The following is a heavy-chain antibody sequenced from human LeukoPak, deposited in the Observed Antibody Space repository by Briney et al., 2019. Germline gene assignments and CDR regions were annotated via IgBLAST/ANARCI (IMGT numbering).Heavy chain of an antibody. CDR2: IYHSGST. V-gene: IGHV4-39*07. J-gene: IGHJ5*02. Sequence: SETLSLTCTVSGGSISSGGYYWSWIRQPPGKGLEWIGSIYHSGSTYYNPSLKSRVTTSVDTSKNQFSLKLSSVTAADTAVYYCAQSPPMVRGVIIASLSWFDPWGQGTLVTVSS. D-gene: IGHD3-10*01. CDR1: GGSISSGGYY. CDR3: AQSPPMVRGVIIASLSWFDP.